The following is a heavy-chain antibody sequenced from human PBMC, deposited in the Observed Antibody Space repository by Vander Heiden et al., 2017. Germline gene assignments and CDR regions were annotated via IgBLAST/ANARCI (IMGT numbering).Heavy chain of an antibody. CDR1: GFTFSSYG. D-gene: IGHD3-10*01. Sequence: QVQLVESGGGVVQPGRSLRLSCAASGFTFSSYGVHWVRQAPGKGLEWVAVIWYDGSNKYYADSVKGRFTISRDNSKNTLYLQMNSLRAEDTAVYYCARGVTMVRGVITNDAFDIWGQGTMVTVSS. CDR3: ARGVTMVRGVITNDAFDI. V-gene: IGHV3-33*01. CDR2: IWYDGSNK. J-gene: IGHJ3*02.